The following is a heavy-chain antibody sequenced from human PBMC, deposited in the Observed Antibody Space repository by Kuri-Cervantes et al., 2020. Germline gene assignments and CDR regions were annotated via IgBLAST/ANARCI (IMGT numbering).Heavy chain of an antibody. D-gene: IGHD2-2*01. CDR1: GGTFSSYA. Sequence: ASVKVSCKASGGTFSSYAISWVRQAPGQGLEWMGWINTNTGNSTYAQGFTGRFVFSLDTSVSTAYLQISSLKAEDTAVYYCARDLVPAAHYYYYYGMDVWGQGTTVTVSS. J-gene: IGHJ6*02. CDR3: ARDLVPAAHYYYYYGMDV. V-gene: IGHV7-4-1*02. CDR2: INTNTGNS.